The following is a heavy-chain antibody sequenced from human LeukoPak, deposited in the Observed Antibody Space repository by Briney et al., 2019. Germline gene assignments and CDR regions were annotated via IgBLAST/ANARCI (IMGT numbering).Heavy chain of an antibody. CDR3: ARTSGWFYYFDY. V-gene: IGHV4-34*01. Sequence: SEALSLTCAVYGGSFSGYYWSWIRQPPGKGLEWIGEINHSGSTNYNPSLKSRVTISVDTSKNQFSLKLSSVTAADTAVYYCARTSGWFYYFDYWGQGTLVTVSS. CDR2: INHSGST. CDR1: GGSFSGYY. D-gene: IGHD6-19*01. J-gene: IGHJ4*02.